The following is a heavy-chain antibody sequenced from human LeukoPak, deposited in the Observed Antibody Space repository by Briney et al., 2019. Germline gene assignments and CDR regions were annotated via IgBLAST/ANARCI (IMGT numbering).Heavy chain of an antibody. CDR1: GFAFSNTG. V-gene: IGHV3-23*01. J-gene: IGHJ4*02. Sequence: GGSLRLSCAASGFAFSNTGMTWVRQAPGRGLEWVSTISPTGEGTHYADSVKGRFTTSRDNSKNTLSLEMNSLIADDTATYYCARDAGGAWPFDYWGQGTRVIVSS. CDR3: ARDAGGAWPFDY. CDR2: ISPTGEGT. D-gene: IGHD4-17*01.